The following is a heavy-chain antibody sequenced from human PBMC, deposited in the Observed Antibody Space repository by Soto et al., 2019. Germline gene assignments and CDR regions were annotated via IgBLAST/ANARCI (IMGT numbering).Heavy chain of an antibody. Sequence: SETLSLTCTVAGGSISSYYWSWIRQPPGKGLEWIGYIYYSGSANYNPSLKSRVTISVDTSKNQFSLKLSSVTAADTAVYYCASTATTSTFDYWGQGTLVTVSS. V-gene: IGHV4-59*08. CDR1: GGSISSYY. CDR2: IYYSGSA. J-gene: IGHJ4*02. CDR3: ASTATTSTFDY. D-gene: IGHD4-17*01.